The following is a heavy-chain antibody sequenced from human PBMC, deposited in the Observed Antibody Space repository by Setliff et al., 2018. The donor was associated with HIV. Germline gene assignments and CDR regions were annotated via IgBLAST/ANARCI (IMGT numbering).Heavy chain of an antibody. Sequence: PGGSLRLSCAASGFTFNNYGMHWVRQAPGKGLEWVAFIRYDGSSTRYADSVKGRFTISRDNAKNMLYLQMNSLSADDTAVYYCVRGSGYYYFDNWGQGALVTVSS. D-gene: IGHD3-22*01. CDR3: VRGSGYYYFDN. CDR1: GFTFNNYG. V-gene: IGHV3-30*02. J-gene: IGHJ4*02. CDR2: IRYDGSST.